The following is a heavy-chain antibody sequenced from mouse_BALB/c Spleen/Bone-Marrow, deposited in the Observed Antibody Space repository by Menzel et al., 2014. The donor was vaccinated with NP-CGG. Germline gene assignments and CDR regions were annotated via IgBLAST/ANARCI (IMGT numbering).Heavy chain of an antibody. CDR1: GYTFTNYY. V-gene: IGHV1S81*02. CDR2: INPSNGVT. J-gene: IGHJ1*01. CDR3: TRSGFYGYGTYFDV. Sequence: QVHVKQSGAELVKPGASVKLSCKVSGYTFTNYYVYWVKQRPGQGLEWIGEINPSNGVTNFNEKFMIKATLTVDSSSSTAYMHLSSLTSEDSAVYYCTRSGFYGYGTYFDVWGAGTTVTVSS. D-gene: IGHD1-2*01.